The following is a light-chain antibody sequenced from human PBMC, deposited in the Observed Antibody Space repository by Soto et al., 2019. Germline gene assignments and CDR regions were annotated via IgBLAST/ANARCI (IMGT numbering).Light chain of an antibody. CDR2: DAS. V-gene: IGKV3-11*01. CDR1: QSVGSH. CDR3: QQRASWPSSIT. Sequence: ELVLTLSPATLSLSPVESATPSCRASQSVGSHLAWYQQKPGQAPRLLIHDASSRATGIPPRFSGSGSGTDFTLTINSREPDDFAVYYCQQRASWPSSITFGQGTRLEIK. J-gene: IGKJ5*01.